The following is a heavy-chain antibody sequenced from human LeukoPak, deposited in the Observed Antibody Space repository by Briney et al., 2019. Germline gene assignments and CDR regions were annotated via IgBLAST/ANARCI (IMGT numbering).Heavy chain of an antibody. J-gene: IGHJ1*01. V-gene: IGHV3-30*04. CDR1: GFTFSSYA. D-gene: IGHD3-10*01. Sequence: GGSLRLSCAASGFTFSSYAMHWVRQAPGKGLEWVAVISYDGSNKYYADSVKGRFTISRDNSKNTLYLQMNSLRAVDTAVYYCARDTSKIRGVAKYFQHWGQGTLVTVSS. CDR3: ARDTSKIRGVAKYFQH. CDR2: ISYDGSNK.